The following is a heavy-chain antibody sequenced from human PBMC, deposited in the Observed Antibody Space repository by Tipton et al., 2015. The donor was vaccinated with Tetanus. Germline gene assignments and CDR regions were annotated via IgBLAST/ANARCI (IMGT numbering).Heavy chain of an antibody. Sequence: TLSLTCTVSGDPMNDFYWSWIRQPPGKGLEWIGHIFYSGNTDYNPSLKSRVTISVDTSRKQISLRLSSVTAADTAIYYCARDRKEQWLSQIRYGMDVWGQGTKVIVS. J-gene: IGHJ6*02. CDR2: IFYSGNT. V-gene: IGHV4-59*12. CDR3: ARDRKEQWLSQIRYGMDV. CDR1: GDPMNDFY. D-gene: IGHD6-19*01.